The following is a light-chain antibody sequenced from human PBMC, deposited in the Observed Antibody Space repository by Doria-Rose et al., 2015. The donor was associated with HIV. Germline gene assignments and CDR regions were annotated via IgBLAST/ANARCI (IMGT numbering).Light chain of an antibody. CDR3: HQYASSRT. CDR2: GAS. Sequence: EIVLTQSLGTLSLSPGERATLSCRASQSVSANYLAWYQQRPGQSPRLLIYGASSRATDIPDRFSGSESGTDFTLTISRLEPEDFAVYYCHQYASSRTFGQGTKVEIK. V-gene: IGKV3-20*01. J-gene: IGKJ1*01. CDR1: QSVSANY.